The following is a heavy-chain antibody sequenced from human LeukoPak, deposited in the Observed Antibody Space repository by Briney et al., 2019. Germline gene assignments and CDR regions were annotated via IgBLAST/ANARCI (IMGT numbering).Heavy chain of an antibody. CDR2: ISNGGNDK. J-gene: IGHJ4*02. D-gene: IGHD6-13*01. CDR1: GGTFSSYA. CDR3: ARDRVVASADYYFDS. Sequence: SCKASGGTFSSYAISWVRQAPGKGLEWVAVISNGGNDKHYADSVKGRFTISRDNSKNTLYLQMNSLRTEDTAVYYCARDRVVASADYYFDSWGQGTLVTVSS. V-gene: IGHV3-30*04.